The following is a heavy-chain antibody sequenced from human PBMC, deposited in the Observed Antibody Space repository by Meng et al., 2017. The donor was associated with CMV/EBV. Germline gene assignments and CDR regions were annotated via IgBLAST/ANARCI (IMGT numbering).Heavy chain of an antibody. J-gene: IGHJ6*02. CDR3: ARMLAPVYGMDV. CDR2: IYYSGST. Sequence: SETLSLTCTVSGGSISSGGYYWSWIRQPPGKGLEWIGYIYYSGSTNYNPSLKSRVTISVDTSKNQFSLKLSSVTAADTAVYYCARMLAPVYGMDVWGQGTTVTVSS. D-gene: IGHD2-8*01. V-gene: IGHV4-61*08. CDR1: GGSISSGGYY.